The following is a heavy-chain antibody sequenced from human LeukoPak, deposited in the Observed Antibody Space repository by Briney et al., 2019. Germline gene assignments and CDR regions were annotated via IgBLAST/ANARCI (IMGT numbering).Heavy chain of an antibody. V-gene: IGHV3-30*18. CDR2: ISYDGSNQ. Sequence: GRSLRLSCAASGFTFSTYGMHWVRQAPGKGLEWVAIISYDGSNQYYADSVKGRFTISRDNSKNTLYLQMNSLRAEDTAVYFCAKSPLVIEGYYFDYSGQGTLVTVSS. D-gene: IGHD2-21*01. CDR3: AKSPLVIEGYYFDY. J-gene: IGHJ4*02. CDR1: GFTFSTYG.